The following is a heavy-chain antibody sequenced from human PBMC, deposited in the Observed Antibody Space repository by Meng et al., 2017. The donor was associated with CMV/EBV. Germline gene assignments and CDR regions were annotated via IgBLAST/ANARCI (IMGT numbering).Heavy chain of an antibody. CDR3: ARLIAAAGLYYYYGMDV. D-gene: IGHD6-13*01. Sequence: SETLSLTCTVPGGSISSYYWSWIRQPPGKGLEWIGYIYYSGSTNYNPSLKSRVTISVDTSKNQFSLKLSSVTAADTAVYYCARLIAAAGLYYYYGMDVWGQGTTVTVSS. CDR2: IYYSGST. CDR1: GGSISSYY. J-gene: IGHJ6*02. V-gene: IGHV4-59*01.